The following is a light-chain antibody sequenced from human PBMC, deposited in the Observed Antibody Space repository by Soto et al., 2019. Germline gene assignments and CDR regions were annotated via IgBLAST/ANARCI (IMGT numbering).Light chain of an antibody. CDR3: MQGTHWPPT. Sequence: DVVMTQSPVSLSVTLGQPASISCRSSQSIVYSDGKAYLSWFQQRPGQSPRRLIYKASNRDSGVPDRFSGSGSGTDFTLQIDRVEAEDVRIYYCMQGTHWPPTFGRGTRVEIK. CDR2: KAS. CDR1: QSIVYSDGKAY. J-gene: IGKJ1*01. V-gene: IGKV2-30*01.